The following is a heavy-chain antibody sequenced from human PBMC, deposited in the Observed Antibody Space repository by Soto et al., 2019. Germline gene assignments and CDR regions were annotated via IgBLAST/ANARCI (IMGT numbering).Heavy chain of an antibody. CDR2: ISGSGGST. CDR3: ARGDYDSSGYYYQYYYYGMDV. V-gene: IGHV3-23*01. CDR1: GFTFSSYA. Sequence: GGSLKISCAASGFTFSSYAMIWVRQAPGKGLEWVSAISGSGGSTYYADSVKGRFTISRDNSKNTLYLQMNSLRAEDTAVYYCARGDYDSSGYYYQYYYYGMDVWGQGTTVTVSS. J-gene: IGHJ6*02. D-gene: IGHD3-22*01.